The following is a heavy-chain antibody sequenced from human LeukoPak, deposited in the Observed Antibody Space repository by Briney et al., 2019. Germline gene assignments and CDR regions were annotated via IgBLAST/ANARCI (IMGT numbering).Heavy chain of an antibody. D-gene: IGHD6-13*01. J-gene: IGHJ3*02. CDR1: GGSFSGYY. Sequence: SETLSLTCAVYGGSFSGYYWSWIRQPPGKGLEWIGEINHSGSTNYNPSLKSRVTISVDTSKNQFSLKLSSVTAADTAVYYCVRGWQQLPYDAFDIWGQGTMVTVSS. V-gene: IGHV4-34*01. CDR2: INHSGST. CDR3: VRGWQQLPYDAFDI.